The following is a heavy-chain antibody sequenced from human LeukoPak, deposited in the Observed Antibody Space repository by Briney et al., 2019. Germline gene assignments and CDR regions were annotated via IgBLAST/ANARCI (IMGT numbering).Heavy chain of an antibody. CDR1: GGSFSGYY. Sequence: SETLSLTCAVYGGSFSGYYWSWIRQPPGKGLEWIGEINHSGSTNYNPSLKSRVTMSVDTSKNQFFLKLNSVAAADTAVYYCARGRPYSGGYHLDYWGQGTLVTVSA. J-gene: IGHJ4*02. D-gene: IGHD1-26*01. V-gene: IGHV4-34*01. CDR2: INHSGST. CDR3: ARGRPYSGGYHLDY.